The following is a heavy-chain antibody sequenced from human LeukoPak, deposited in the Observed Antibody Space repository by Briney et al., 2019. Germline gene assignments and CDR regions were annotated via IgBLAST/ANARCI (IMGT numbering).Heavy chain of an antibody. CDR3: AREPHRGPVAGIDY. CDR1: GGTFSSYA. V-gene: IGHV1-69*04. J-gene: IGHJ4*02. D-gene: IGHD6-19*01. CDR2: IIPILGIA. Sequence: SVKVSCKASGGTFSSYAISWVRQAPGQGPEWMGRIIPILGIANYAQKFQGRVTITADKSTSTAYMELSSLRSEDTAVYYCAREPHRGPVAGIDYWGQGTLVTVSS.